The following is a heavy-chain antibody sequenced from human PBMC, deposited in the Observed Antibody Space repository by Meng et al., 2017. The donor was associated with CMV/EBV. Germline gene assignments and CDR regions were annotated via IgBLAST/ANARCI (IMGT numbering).Heavy chain of an antibody. CDR2: IYPNSGGT. J-gene: IGHJ4*02. D-gene: IGHD1-1*01. CDR3: VRDHNWGPDY. CDR1: GYRFSDHY. V-gene: IGHV1-2*02. Sequence: HVHLVQPGTEVKSPGASVKVSCQTYGYRFSDHYMHWVRQAPGQGLEWMGWIYPNSGGTHYAQKFQDRVTMTRDTSISTVYMELSRLTSDDTAVYYCVRDHNWGPDYWGQGTLVTVSS.